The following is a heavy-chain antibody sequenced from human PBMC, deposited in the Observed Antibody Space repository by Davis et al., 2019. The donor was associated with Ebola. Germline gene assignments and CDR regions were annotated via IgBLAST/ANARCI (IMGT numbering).Heavy chain of an antibody. CDR3: ARDSGWLHPYDAFDI. D-gene: IGHD5-24*01. CDR1: GFTFSSYG. J-gene: IGHJ3*02. V-gene: IGHV3-30*02. Sequence: GESLKISCAASGFTFSSYGMHWVRQAPGKGLEWVGFIRDDGSNKYYADSVKGRFTISRDNAKNSLYLQMNSLRDEDTAVYYCARDSGWLHPYDAFDIWGQGTMVTVSS. CDR2: IRDDGSNK.